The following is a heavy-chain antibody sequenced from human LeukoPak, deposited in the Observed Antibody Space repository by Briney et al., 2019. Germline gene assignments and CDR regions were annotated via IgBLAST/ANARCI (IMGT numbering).Heavy chain of an antibody. D-gene: IGHD6-13*01. J-gene: IGHJ5*02. CDR3: ARSISNTAAGTEVWFDP. CDR1: GYTFRNYG. CDR2: ISAYNGHT. V-gene: IGHV1-18*01. Sequence: ASVKVSCKASGYTFRNYGITWVRQAPGQGLEWMGWISAYNGHTNYAQKFQGRVTMTTDTSTSTAYMELRSLRSDDTAVYYCARSISNTAAGTEVWFDPWGQGTLVTVSS.